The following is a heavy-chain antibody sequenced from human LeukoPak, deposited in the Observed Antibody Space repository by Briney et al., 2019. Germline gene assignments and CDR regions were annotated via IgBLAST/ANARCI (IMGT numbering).Heavy chain of an antibody. CDR1: GGSISSSSYY. J-gene: IGHJ5*02. V-gene: IGHV4-39*01. CDR2: IYYSGST. D-gene: IGHD3-22*01. Sequence: SETLSLTCTVSGGSISSSSYYWGWIRQPPGKGLEWIGSIYYSGSTYYNPSLKSRVTISVDTSKNQFSLRLSSVTAADTAVYYCASSYDSSASWFDPWGQGTLVTVSS. CDR3: ASSYDSSASWFDP.